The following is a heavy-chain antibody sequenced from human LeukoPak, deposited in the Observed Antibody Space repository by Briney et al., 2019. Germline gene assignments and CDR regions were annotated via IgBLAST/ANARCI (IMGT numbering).Heavy chain of an antibody. CDR3: ARGLEWFFNDY. J-gene: IGHJ4*02. D-gene: IGHD3-3*01. Sequence: SGGSLRLSCAASGFTFSSYAMHWVRQAPGKGLEWVAVISYDGSNKYYADSVKGRFTISRDNSKNTLYLQMNSLRAEDTAVYYCARGLEWFFNDYWGQGTLATVSS. V-gene: IGHV3-30-3*01. CDR2: ISYDGSNK. CDR1: GFTFSSYA.